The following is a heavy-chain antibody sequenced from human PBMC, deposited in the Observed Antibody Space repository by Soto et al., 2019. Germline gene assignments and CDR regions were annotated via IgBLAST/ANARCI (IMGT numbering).Heavy chain of an antibody. CDR3: ASTDEVFYYYGMDV. CDR2: INSDGSST. D-gene: IGHD4-17*01. J-gene: IGHJ6*02. Sequence: XESLRLSCEASGFTASSYCVHWVRQVPGKGLVWVSRINSDGSSTGYADSVKGRFTISRDNAKNTVYLQMNSLRVEDTAVYFCASTDEVFYYYGMDVWGQGTTVTVSS. V-gene: IGHV3-74*01. CDR1: GFTASSYC.